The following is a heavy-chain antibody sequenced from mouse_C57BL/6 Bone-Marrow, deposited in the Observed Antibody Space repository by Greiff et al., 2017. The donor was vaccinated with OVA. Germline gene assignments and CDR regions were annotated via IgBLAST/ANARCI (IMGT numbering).Heavy chain of an antibody. Sequence: QVQLQQPGAELVRPGSSVKLSCKASGYTFTSYWMHWVKQRPIQGLEWIGNIDPSDSETHYNQKFKDKATLTVDKSSSTAYMQLRSLTSGDSAVYYCARERGFDYWGQGTTLTVSS. V-gene: IGHV1-52*01. CDR3: ARERGFDY. J-gene: IGHJ2*01. CDR1: GYTFTSYW. CDR2: IDPSDSET.